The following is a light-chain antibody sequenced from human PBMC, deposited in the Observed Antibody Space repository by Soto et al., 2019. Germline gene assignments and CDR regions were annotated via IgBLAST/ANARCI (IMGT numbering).Light chain of an antibody. CDR1: SSDVGSYSF. CDR3: CSYAASFLV. Sequence: QSALTQPRSVSGSPGQSVAISCTGTSSDVGSYSFVSWHQQHPGKAPKLIIYDFTRRPSGVPDRFSGSKSGNTASLTISGLQTDDEADYYCCSYAASFLVLGGGTKLTVL. V-gene: IGLV2-11*01. J-gene: IGLJ2*01. CDR2: DFT.